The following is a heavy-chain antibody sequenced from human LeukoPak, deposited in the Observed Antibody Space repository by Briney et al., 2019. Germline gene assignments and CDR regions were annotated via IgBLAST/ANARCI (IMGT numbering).Heavy chain of an antibody. CDR3: ARRAPSAGYFDL. CDR2: IYYSGST. CDR1: GGSISSGDYY. Sequence: SETLSLTCTVSGGSISSGDYYWSWIRQHPGKGLEWIGYIYYSGSTYYNPSLQSRVTISMDTSKNQFSLNLSSVTAADTAVYYCARRAPSAGYFDLWGRGTLVTVSS. V-gene: IGHV4-31*03. J-gene: IGHJ2*01.